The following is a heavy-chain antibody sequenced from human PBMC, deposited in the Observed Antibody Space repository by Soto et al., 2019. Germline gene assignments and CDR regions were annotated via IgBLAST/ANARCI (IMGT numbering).Heavy chain of an antibody. V-gene: IGHV3-21*01. D-gene: IGHD3-16*01. CDR3: ARVMDYGYAGYYCGMDV. J-gene: IGHJ6*02. CDR1: GFTFSSYS. CDR2: ISCSTSYI. Sequence: EVQLVESGGGLVKPGGSLRLSCAASGFTFSSYSMNWVRQAPGKGLEWVSSISCSTSYIYYADSVKGRFTISRDNAKNSLYMQMNSLRAENTAVYYSARVMDYGYAGYYCGMDVWGQGATVTVSS.